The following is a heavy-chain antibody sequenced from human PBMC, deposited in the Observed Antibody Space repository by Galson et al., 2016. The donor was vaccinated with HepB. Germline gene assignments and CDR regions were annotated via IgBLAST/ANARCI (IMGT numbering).Heavy chain of an antibody. D-gene: IGHD5-12*01. J-gene: IGHJ5*02. Sequence: TLSLTCTVSGGSVSSGSYYWGWIRQPAGRGLEWIGHIYLGGSASYNPSLKSRVTISDDPSKNQFSLKMSSVTAEDTALYYCARFPFSGYDGANWIDPWGQGALGTVSS. CDR2: IYLGGSA. CDR1: GGSVSSGSYY. CDR3: ARFPFSGYDGANWIDP. V-gene: IGHV4-61*09.